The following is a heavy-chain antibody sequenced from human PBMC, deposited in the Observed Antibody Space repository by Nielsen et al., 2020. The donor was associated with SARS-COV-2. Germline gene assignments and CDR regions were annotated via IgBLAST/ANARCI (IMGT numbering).Heavy chain of an antibody. V-gene: IGHV3-23*01. D-gene: IGHD3-16*02. CDR2: ISGSGGST. CDR3: AKLGSDHALRLTYYFDY. J-gene: IGHJ4*02. Sequence: GSLKISCAASGFTFSSYAMSWVRQAPGKGLEWVSAISGSGGSTYYADSVKGRFTISRDNSKNTLYLQMNSLRAEDTAVYYCAKLGSDHALRLTYYFDYWGQGTLVTVSS. CDR1: GFTFSSYA.